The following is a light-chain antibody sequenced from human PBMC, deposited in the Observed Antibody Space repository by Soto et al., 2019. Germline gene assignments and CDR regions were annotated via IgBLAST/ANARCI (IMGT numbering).Light chain of an antibody. CDR1: QSVSSN. Sequence: EIVMTQSPATLSVSPGERATLSCRASQSVSSNLAWYQQKPGQSPRLLIYGTSTRATGIPARFSGSGSGTEFTLTISSLQSEDFAVYYCHQYNFCPTFGQGTKVEIK. CDR3: HQYNFCPT. V-gene: IGKV3-15*01. CDR2: GTS. J-gene: IGKJ1*01.